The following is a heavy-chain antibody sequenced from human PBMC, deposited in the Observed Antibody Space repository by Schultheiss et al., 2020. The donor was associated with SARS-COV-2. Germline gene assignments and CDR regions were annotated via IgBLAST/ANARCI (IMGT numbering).Heavy chain of an antibody. V-gene: IGHV3-9*01. CDR1: GFTFDDYA. D-gene: IGHD1-26*01. Sequence: GGSLRLSCAASGFTFDDYAMHWVRQAPGKGLEWVSGISWNSGSIGYADSVKGRFTISRDNAKNSLYLQMNSLRAEDTALYYCAKGVGATDYYGMDVWGQGTTVTVSS. CDR2: ISWNSGSI. J-gene: IGHJ6*02. CDR3: AKGVGATDYYGMDV.